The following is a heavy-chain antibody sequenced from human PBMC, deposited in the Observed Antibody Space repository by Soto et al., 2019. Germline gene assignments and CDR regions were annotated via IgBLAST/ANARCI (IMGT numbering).Heavy chain of an antibody. CDR2: ISYDGSNK. CDR3: AREEVLWFGEFLFDY. Sequence: QVQLVESGGGVVQPGRSLSLSCAASGFTFSSYAMHWVRQAPGKGLEWVAVISYDGSNKYYADSVKGRITISRDNSKNTLYLQMNSLRAKHTAVYYCAREEVLWFGEFLFDYWGQGTLVTVS. CDR1: GFTFSSYA. V-gene: IGHV3-30-3*01. J-gene: IGHJ4*02. D-gene: IGHD3-10*01.